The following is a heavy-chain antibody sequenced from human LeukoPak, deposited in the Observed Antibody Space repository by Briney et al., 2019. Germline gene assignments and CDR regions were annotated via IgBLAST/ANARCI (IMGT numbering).Heavy chain of an antibody. CDR1: GFTFSSYS. Sequence: GGSLRLSCAASGFTFSSYSMNWVRQAPGKGLEWVSSISSSSSYIYYADSVKGRFTISRDNAKNSLYLQMNSLRADVTAVYYCARAIPFDPCGQGTLVTASS. CDR3: ARAIPFDP. J-gene: IGHJ5*02. V-gene: IGHV3-21*01. CDR2: ISSSSSYI.